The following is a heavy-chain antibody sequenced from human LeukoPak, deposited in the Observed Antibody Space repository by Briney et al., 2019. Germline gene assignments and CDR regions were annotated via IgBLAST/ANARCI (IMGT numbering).Heavy chain of an antibody. Sequence: PGGSLRLSCAASGFTFSTYWMHWVRQTPGKGLVWVSRINSDGSSTSYADSVKGRFTFSRDNAKNTLYLQMNSLRAEDTAVYYCVRDYHGSGSFDYWGQGTLVTVSS. CDR3: VRDYHGSGSFDY. J-gene: IGHJ4*02. CDR2: INSDGSST. CDR1: GFTFSTYW. D-gene: IGHD3-10*01. V-gene: IGHV3-74*01.